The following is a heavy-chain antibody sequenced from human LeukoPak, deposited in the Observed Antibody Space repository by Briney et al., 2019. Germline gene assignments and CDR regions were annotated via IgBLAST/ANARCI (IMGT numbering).Heavy chain of an antibody. D-gene: IGHD2-2*01. V-gene: IGHV4-59*08. CDR1: GGSISSYY. Sequence: SETLSLTCTVSGGSISSYYWSWIRQPPGKGLEWIGYIYYSGSTNYNPSLKSRVTISVDTSKNQFSLKMSSVTAAETAVYYCARLSTRYCSSTSCARSWFDPWGQGTLVTVSS. CDR3: ARLSTRYCSSTSCARSWFDP. J-gene: IGHJ5*02. CDR2: IYYSGST.